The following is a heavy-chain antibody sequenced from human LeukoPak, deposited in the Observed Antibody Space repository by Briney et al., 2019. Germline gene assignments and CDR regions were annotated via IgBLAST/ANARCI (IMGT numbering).Heavy chain of an antibody. Sequence: ASVKVSCKASGYTFTSYYMQWVRQAPGQGLEWMGIINPSGGSTSYAQKFQGRVTMTRDTSTSTVYMELSSLRSEDTAVYYCARVYPCGGDCYTFDYWGQGTLVTVSS. D-gene: IGHD2-21*01. J-gene: IGHJ4*02. V-gene: IGHV1-46*03. CDR2: INPSGGST. CDR3: ARVYPCGGDCYTFDY. CDR1: GYTFTSYY.